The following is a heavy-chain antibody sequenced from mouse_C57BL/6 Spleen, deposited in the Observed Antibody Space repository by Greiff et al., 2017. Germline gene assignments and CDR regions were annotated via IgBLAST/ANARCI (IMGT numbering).Heavy chain of an antibody. Sequence: VHVKQSGPELVKPGASVKISCKASGYSFPGYYMHWVKQSHGNILDWIGYIYPYNGVSSYNQKFKGKATLTVDKSSSTAYMELRSLTSEDSAVYYCARATTVVATDWYFDVWGTGTTVTVSS. CDR3: ARATTVVATDWYFDV. V-gene: IGHV1-31*01. J-gene: IGHJ1*03. D-gene: IGHD1-1*01. CDR2: IYPYNGVS. CDR1: GYSFPGYY.